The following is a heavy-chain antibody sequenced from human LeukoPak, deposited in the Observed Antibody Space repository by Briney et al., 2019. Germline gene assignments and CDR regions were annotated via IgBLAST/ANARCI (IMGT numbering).Heavy chain of an antibody. CDR1: GATFTIYG. Sequence: SVTLCFTSAGATFTIYGISLVRQAPGQGLGLMGVTIPNFGTANYAQKFQGRVTITADESTSTAYMELSSLRSEDTAVYYCARGLRRYQLLFDAFDIWGQGTMVTVSS. D-gene: IGHD2-2*01. CDR2: TIPNFGTA. J-gene: IGHJ3*02. V-gene: IGHV1-69*13. CDR3: ARGLRRYQLLFDAFDI.